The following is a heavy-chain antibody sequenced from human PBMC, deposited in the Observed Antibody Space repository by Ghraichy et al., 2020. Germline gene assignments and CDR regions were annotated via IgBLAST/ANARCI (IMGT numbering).Heavy chain of an antibody. Sequence: GSLRLSCTVSGGSISSSSYYWGWIRQPPGKGLEWIGGIYYSGSTYYNPSLKSRVTISVDTSKNQFSLKLSSVTAADTAVYYCARWGNYGDYGSDWFHPWGQGTLVTVSS. CDR2: IYYSGST. D-gene: IGHD4-17*01. V-gene: IGHV4-39*07. CDR1: GGSISSSSYY. CDR3: ARWGNYGDYGSDWFHP. J-gene: IGHJ5*02.